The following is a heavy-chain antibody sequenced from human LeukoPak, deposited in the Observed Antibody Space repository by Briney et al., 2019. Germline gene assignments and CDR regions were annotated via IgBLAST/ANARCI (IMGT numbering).Heavy chain of an antibody. CDR2: IYTSGST. CDR3: ARGPQDGYNSLYYYYMDV. D-gene: IGHD5-24*01. CDR1: GGSISSYY. J-gene: IGHJ6*03. Sequence: PSETLSLTCTGSGGSISSYYWSWIRQPAGKGLEWIGRIYTSGSTNYNPSLKSRVTISGDTSKNQFSLKLSSVTAADTAVYYCARGPQDGYNSLYYYYMDVWGKGTTVTVSS. V-gene: IGHV4-4*07.